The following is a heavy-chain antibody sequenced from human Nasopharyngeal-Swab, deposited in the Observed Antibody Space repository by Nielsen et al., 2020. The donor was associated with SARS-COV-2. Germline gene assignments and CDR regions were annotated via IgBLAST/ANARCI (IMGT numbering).Heavy chain of an antibody. Sequence: SETLSLTCTVSGGSISSYYWSWIRQPPGKGLEWIGYIYYSGSTNYNPSLKSRVTISVDTSKNQSSLKLSSVTAADTAVYYCARLLAVAGTYDYWGQGTLVTVSS. D-gene: IGHD6-19*01. V-gene: IGHV4-59*08. CDR1: GGSISSYY. CDR3: ARLLAVAGTYDY. CDR2: IYYSGST. J-gene: IGHJ4*02.